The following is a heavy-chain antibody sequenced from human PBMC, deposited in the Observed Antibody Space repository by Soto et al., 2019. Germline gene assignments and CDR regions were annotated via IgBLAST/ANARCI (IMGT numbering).Heavy chain of an antibody. J-gene: IGHJ5*02. V-gene: IGHV4-39*01. CDR2: IYYSGST. CDR1: GGSISSSSYY. CDR3: ARHTYYYGSGSYVGWFDP. Sequence: SETLSLTCTVSGGSISSSSYYWGWIRQPPGKGLEWIGSIYYSGSTYYNPSLKSRVTISVDTSKNQFSLKLSSVTAADTAVYYCARHTYYYGSGSYVGWFDPWGQETLVTVSS. D-gene: IGHD3-10*01.